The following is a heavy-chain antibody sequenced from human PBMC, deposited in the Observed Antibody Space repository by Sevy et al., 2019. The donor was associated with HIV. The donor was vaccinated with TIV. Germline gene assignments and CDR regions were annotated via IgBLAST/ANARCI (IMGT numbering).Heavy chain of an antibody. CDR1: GLTLTNYW. Sequence: GGSLRLSCAASGLTLTNYWMHWVRQAPGKGLVWVSPINTDGKMTRYADFVKGRFTISRDNAKNTLYLQMNSLRDEDTAVYYCARGSRGTFGYWGQGTLITVSS. CDR2: INTDGKMT. V-gene: IGHV3-74*01. CDR3: ARGSRGTFGY. J-gene: IGHJ4*02. D-gene: IGHD1-26*01.